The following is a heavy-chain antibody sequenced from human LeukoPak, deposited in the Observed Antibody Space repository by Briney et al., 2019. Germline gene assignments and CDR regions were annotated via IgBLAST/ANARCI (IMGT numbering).Heavy chain of an antibody. CDR1: GDSISSVNYY. CDR2: IYTSGST. Sequence: SETLSLTCIVSGDSISSVNYYWSRIRQPAGKGLEWIGRIYTSGSTNYNPSLKSRVTISVDTSKNQFSLKLTSVTAADTAVYYCARGDSDSSGYSRGYFHHWGQGTLVTVSS. D-gene: IGHD3-22*01. J-gene: IGHJ1*01. CDR3: ARGDSDSSGYSRGYFHH. V-gene: IGHV4-61*02.